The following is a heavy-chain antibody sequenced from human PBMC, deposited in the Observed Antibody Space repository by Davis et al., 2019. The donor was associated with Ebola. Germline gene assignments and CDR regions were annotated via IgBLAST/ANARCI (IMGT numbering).Heavy chain of an antibody. V-gene: IGHV3-23*01. J-gene: IGHJ4*02. D-gene: IGHD4-17*01. CDR2: ISGSGGST. CDR3: ARHDYGDSHFDY. Sequence: GESLKITCAASGFTFSSYAMSWVRQAPGKGLEWVSAISGSGGSTYYADSVKGRFTISRDNSKNTLYLQMNSLRAEDTAVYYCARHDYGDSHFDYWAREPWSPSPQ. CDR1: GFTFSSYA.